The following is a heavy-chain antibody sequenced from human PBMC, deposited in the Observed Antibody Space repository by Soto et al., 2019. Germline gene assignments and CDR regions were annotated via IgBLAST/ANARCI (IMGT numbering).Heavy chain of an antibody. D-gene: IGHD6-13*01. CDR3: TRVAAEAGAFDI. CDR1: GDSVSRNGAA. CDR2: TYYRSKWYI. J-gene: IGHJ3*02. V-gene: IGHV6-1*01. Sequence: SQTLSLTCVISGDSVSRNGAAWNWIRQSPSRGLEWLGRTYYRSKWYIDYAVSVKSRITINPDTSKNQFSLQLNSVTPEDTAVYYCTRVAAEAGAFDIWGQGTMVTVSS.